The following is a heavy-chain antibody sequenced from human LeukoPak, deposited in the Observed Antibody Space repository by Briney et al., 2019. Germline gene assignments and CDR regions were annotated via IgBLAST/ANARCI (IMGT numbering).Heavy chain of an antibody. Sequence: GGSLRLSCAASGFTFSSYEMNWVRQAPGKGLECISYISSSGSTIHYADSVKGRFTISRDNAKNSLYLQMNSLRAEDTAVYYCAREDDSSGCYYGICDYWGQGTLVTVSS. CDR1: GFTFSSYE. D-gene: IGHD3-22*01. CDR2: ISSSGSTI. CDR3: AREDDSSGCYYGICDY. J-gene: IGHJ4*02. V-gene: IGHV3-48*03.